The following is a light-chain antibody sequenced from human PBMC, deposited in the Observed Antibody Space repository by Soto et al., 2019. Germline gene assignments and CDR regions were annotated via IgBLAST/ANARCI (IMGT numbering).Light chain of an antibody. V-gene: IGLV2-14*01. J-gene: IGLJ2*01. CDR2: DVS. CDR3: SSYTSHAV. CDR1: SSDVGGYNY. Sequence: QSALTQPASVSGSPGQSITISCTGTSSDVGGYNYVSWYQQHPGKAPKLMIYDVSNRPSGVSNRFSGSKSGNTASLTISGLQAEDAADYYCSSYTSHAVFGGGTQLTVL.